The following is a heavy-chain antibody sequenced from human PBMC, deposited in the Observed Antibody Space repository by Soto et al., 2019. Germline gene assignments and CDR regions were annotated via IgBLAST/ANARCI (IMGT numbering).Heavy chain of an antibody. J-gene: IGHJ4*02. CDR1: GYTFTSYD. D-gene: IGHD6-19*01. CDR2: MNPNSGNT. CDR3: AIDDFSNGWDPL. Sequence: QVQLVQSGAEVKKPGASVKVSCKASGYTFTSYDINWVRQATGQGLEWMGWMNPNSGNTGYAQKFQGRVTITRNTSISTAYTDLSSLRPEDTDVYYCAIDDFSNGWDPLWGQGTLVNVSS. V-gene: IGHV1-8*01.